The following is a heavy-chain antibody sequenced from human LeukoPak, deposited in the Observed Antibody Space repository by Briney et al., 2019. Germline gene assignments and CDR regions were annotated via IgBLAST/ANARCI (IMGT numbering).Heavy chain of an antibody. V-gene: IGHV1-2*02. D-gene: IGHD4-17*01. Sequence: ASVKVSCKASGYTFTGYYMHWVRQAPGQGLEWMGWINPNSGGTNYAQKFQGRVTMTRDTSISTAYMELGRLRSDDTAVYYCARDDVTTGGAIDYWGQGTLVTVSS. CDR2: INPNSGGT. CDR3: ARDDVTTGGAIDY. J-gene: IGHJ4*02. CDR1: GYTFTGYY.